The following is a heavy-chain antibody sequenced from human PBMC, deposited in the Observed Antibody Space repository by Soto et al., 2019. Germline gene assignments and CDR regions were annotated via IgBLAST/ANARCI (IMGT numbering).Heavy chain of an antibody. CDR2: IIPIFGTA. CDR3: ARERDIVVVPAAISLDYYYGMDV. V-gene: IGHV1-69*01. D-gene: IGHD2-2*02. CDR1: GGTFSSYA. Sequence: QVQLVQSGAEVKKPGSSVKVSCKASGGTFSSYAISWVRQAPGQGLEWMGGIIPIFGTANYAQKFQGRVTITADESTSTAYMELSSLRSEDTAVYYCARERDIVVVPAAISLDYYYGMDVWGQGTTVTVSS. J-gene: IGHJ6*02.